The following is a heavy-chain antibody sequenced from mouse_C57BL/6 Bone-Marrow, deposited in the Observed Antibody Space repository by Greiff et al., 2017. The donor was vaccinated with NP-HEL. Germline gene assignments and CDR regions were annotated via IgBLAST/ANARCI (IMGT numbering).Heavy chain of an antibody. D-gene: IGHD1-1*01. CDR1: GFHIKNTY. J-gene: IGHJ4*01. CDR2: IDPANGNT. Sequence: VQLKESVAELVRPGASVKLSCTASGFHIKNTYMHWVKQRPEQGLEWIGRIDPANGNTKYAPKFQGKATITADTSSNTAYLQLSSLTSEDTAIYYCARTVVERAMDYWGQGTSVTVSS. CDR3: ARTVVERAMDY. V-gene: IGHV14-3*01.